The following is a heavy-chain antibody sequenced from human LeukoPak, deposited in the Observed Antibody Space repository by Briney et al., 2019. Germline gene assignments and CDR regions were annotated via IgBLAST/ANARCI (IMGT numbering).Heavy chain of an antibody. J-gene: IGHJ4*02. CDR3: ASPPDSSGWYYFDY. D-gene: IGHD3-22*01. Sequence: GGSLRLSCAASGFTFSNYWMSWVRQARGKGLEWVATMNEDGSERYYVDSLKGRFTISRDNAKNSLYLQMNSLRAEDTAVYYCASPPDSSGWYYFDYWGQGTLVTVSS. V-gene: IGHV3-7*01. CDR2: MNEDGSER. CDR1: GFTFSNYW.